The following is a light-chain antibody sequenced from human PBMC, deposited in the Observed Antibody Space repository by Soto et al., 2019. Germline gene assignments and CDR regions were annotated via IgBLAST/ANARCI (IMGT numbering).Light chain of an antibody. CDR2: GAS. CDR3: QQYNNWPRT. CDR1: QSVSSN. V-gene: IGKV3-15*01. Sequence: EIVMTQSPATLSVSPGERATLSCRASQSVSSNLTWYQQKPGQAPRLLIYGASTRATGIPARFSGSGSGTEFTLTFSSLQSEDFAFYYCQQYNNWPRTFGQGTKLEIK. J-gene: IGKJ2*01.